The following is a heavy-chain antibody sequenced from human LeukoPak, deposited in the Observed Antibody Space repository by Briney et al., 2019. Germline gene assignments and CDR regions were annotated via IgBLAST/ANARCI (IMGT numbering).Heavy chain of an antibody. CDR2: IGEAGNGD. CDR3: ARDLDFHNFDY. Sequence: PGGSLRLSCAASGFSFSSYWMTWVRQAPGKGLEWVANIGEAGNGDYYVDSVKGRFTISRDNAKNSLYLQMNSLRAEDTAVYYCARDLDFHNFDYWGQGALVTVSS. CDR1: GFSFSSYW. J-gene: IGHJ4*02. V-gene: IGHV3-7*01.